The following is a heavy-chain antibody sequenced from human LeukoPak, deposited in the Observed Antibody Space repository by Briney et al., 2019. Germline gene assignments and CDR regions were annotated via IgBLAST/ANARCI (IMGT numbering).Heavy chain of an antibody. CDR3: AKDDTRRLLRGSYYFDY. Sequence: GGSLRLSCAASGFTFSSYGMHWVRQAPGKGLEWVAVISYDGSNKYYADSVKGRFTISRDNSKNTLYLQMNSLRAEDTAVYYCAKDDTRRLLRGSYYFDYWGQGTLVTVSS. CDR1: GFTFSSYG. CDR2: ISYDGSNK. V-gene: IGHV3-30*18. J-gene: IGHJ4*02. D-gene: IGHD3-22*01.